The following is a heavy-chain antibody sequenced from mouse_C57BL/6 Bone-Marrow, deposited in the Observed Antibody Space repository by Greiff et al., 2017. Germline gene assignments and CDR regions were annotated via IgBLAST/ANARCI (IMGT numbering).Heavy chain of an antibody. Sequence: QVQLQQPGAELVKPGASVKMSCKASGYTFTSYWITWVKQRPGQGLEWIGDIYPGSGSTNYNEKFKGKATLTVDTSSSAAYMQLSSLTSEDSAVYYCAESNEGFDYWGQGTTLTVSS. J-gene: IGHJ2*01. CDR3: AESNEGFDY. D-gene: IGHD2-5*01. CDR2: IYPGSGST. CDR1: GYTFTSYW. V-gene: IGHV1-55*01.